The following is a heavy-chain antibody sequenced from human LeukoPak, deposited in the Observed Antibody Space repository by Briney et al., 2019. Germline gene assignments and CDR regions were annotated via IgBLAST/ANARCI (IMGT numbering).Heavy chain of an antibody. Sequence: PGGSLRLSCAASGFTFSSYWMSWVRQAPRKGLEWVANIKQDGSEKYYVDSVKGRFTISRDNAKNSLYLQMNSLRAEDTAVYYCARDLTSGFGELFYAFDIWGQGTMVTVSS. CDR2: IKQDGSEK. CDR3: ARDLTSGFGELFYAFDI. D-gene: IGHD3-10*01. CDR1: GFTFSSYW. J-gene: IGHJ3*02. V-gene: IGHV3-7*01.